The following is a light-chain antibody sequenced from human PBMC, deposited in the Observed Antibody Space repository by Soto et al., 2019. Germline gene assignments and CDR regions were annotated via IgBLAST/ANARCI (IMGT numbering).Light chain of an antibody. J-gene: IGKJ5*01. CDR2: LTS. CDR1: QAVNTR. CDR3: QQRSNWPPGIT. Sequence: EIVLTQSPATLSAFPGDRVTLSCRASQAVNTRLAWYQHKPGQAPRLLIYLTSNRAAGVPSRFSGSGSGTDFTLTISSLEPEDFAVYYCQQRSNWPPGITFGQGTRLEIK. V-gene: IGKV3-11*01.